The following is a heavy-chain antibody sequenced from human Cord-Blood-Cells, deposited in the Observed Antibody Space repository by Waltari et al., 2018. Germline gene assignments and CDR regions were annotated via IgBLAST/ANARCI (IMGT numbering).Heavy chain of an antibody. J-gene: IGHJ4*02. D-gene: IGHD3-10*01. CDR3: ATSYYYGSGSYYNY. CDR2: FDPEDGET. CDR1: GYPLPELP. V-gene: IGHV1-24*01. Sequence: VQLVQPGAEVKKPGASVKVSCKVSGYPLPELPINRVRQAPGKGLEWMGGFDPEDGETIYAQKFQGRVTMTEDTSTDTAYMELSSLRSEDTAVYYCATSYYYGSGSYYNYWGQGTLVTVSS.